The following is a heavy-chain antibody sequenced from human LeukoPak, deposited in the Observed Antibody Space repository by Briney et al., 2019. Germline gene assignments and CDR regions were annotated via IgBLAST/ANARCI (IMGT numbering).Heavy chain of an antibody. CDR1: GCSFSTHT. CDR2: MYANGET. J-gene: IGHJ4*02. Sequence: GGSLRLSCSAPGCSFSTHTMNWIRQAPGKGLEWVSGMYANGETFYSDSVKGRFTISRDNSKNALFLHMNGLRAEDTAVYYCAKDRVPDARWEVDYWGLGTPVTVSS. D-gene: IGHD1-26*01. V-gene: IGHV3-23*01. CDR3: AKDRVPDARWEVDY.